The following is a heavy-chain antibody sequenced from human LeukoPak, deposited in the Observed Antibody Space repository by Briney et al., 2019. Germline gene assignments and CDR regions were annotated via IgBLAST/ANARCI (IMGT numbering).Heavy chain of an antibody. D-gene: IGHD3-22*01. Sequence: SQTLSLTCAVSGGSISSGGYSWSWIRQPPGKGLEWIVYIYHSGSTYYNPSLKSRVTISVDRSKNQFSLKLSSVAAADTAVYYCARGAYYYDSSGYGDAFDIWGQGTMVTVSS. V-gene: IGHV4-30-2*01. CDR1: GGSISSGGYS. J-gene: IGHJ3*02. CDR2: IYHSGST. CDR3: ARGAYYYDSSGYGDAFDI.